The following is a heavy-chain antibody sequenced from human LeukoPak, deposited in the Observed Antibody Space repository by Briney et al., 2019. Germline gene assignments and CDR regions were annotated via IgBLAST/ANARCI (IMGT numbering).Heavy chain of an antibody. Sequence: PGGSLRLSCAASGFTFSSYAMHWVRQAPGKGLEGVAVISYDGSNKYYADSVKGRFTISRDNSKNTLYLQMNSLRAEDTAVYYCARDRPSRLEIAVAGTTFVFDYWGQGTLVTVSS. CDR1: GFTFSSYA. CDR3: ARDRPSRLEIAVAGTTFVFDY. J-gene: IGHJ4*02. D-gene: IGHD6-19*01. V-gene: IGHV3-30*04. CDR2: ISYDGSNK.